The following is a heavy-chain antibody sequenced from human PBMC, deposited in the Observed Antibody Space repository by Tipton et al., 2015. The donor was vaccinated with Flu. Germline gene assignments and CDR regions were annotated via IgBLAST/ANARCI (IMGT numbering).Heavy chain of an antibody. CDR1: GFTVSSNY. V-gene: IGHV3-66*02. Sequence: SLRLSCAASGFTVSSNYMSWVRQASGKGLEWVSVIYSGDRTDYADSVKGRFTISRDNSKNTLYLQMNSLRAEDTAVYYCARDLFVGWGQGTMVTVSS. J-gene: IGHJ3*01. CDR3: ARDLFVG. CDR2: IYSGDRT.